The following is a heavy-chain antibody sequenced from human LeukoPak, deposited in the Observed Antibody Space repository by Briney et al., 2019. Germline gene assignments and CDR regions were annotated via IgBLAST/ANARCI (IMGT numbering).Heavy chain of an antibody. J-gene: IGHJ4*02. CDR1: GFSFSTYY. V-gene: IGHV3-21*01. CDR3: VRENHGSFDY. D-gene: IGHD1-14*01. CDR2: ISSSSTYI. Sequence: GGSLRLSCAASGFSFSTYYVNWVRQAPGKGLQWVSCISSSSTYIYYADSVRGRFAISRDNAKNSLYLQMNSLRADDTAVYYCVRENHGSFDYWGQGSLVTVSS.